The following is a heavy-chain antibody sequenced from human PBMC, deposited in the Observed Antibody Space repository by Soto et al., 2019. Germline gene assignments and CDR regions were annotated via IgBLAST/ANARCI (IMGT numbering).Heavy chain of an antibody. Sequence: GGSLRLSCAASGFTFSSYGMHWVRQAPGKGLEWVAVIWYDGSNKYYADSVKGRFTISRDNAKNSLYLQMNSLRAEDTAVYYCAREADILTGLLFDYWGQGTLVTVSS. D-gene: IGHD3-9*01. CDR1: GFTFSSYG. V-gene: IGHV3-33*01. CDR2: IWYDGSNK. J-gene: IGHJ4*02. CDR3: AREADILTGLLFDY.